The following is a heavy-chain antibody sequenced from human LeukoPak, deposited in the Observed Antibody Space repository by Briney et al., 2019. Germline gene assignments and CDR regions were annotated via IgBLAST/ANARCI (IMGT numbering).Heavy chain of an antibody. CDR3: ARVKSRFGELWRAFDY. Sequence: PGGSLRLSCAASGFTFSSYAMHWVRQAPGKGLEWVAVISYDGSNKYYADSVKGRFTISRGNSKNTLYLQMNSLRAEDTAVYYCARVKSRFGELWRAFDYWGQGTLVTVSS. CDR1: GFTFSSYA. CDR2: ISYDGSNK. J-gene: IGHJ4*02. D-gene: IGHD3-10*01. V-gene: IGHV3-30-3*01.